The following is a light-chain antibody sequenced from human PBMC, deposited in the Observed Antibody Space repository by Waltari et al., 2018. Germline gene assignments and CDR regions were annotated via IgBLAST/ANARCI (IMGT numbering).Light chain of an antibody. CDR2: WAS. CDR1: ESVLYVSNDKNY. CDR3: QQYYRKRT. V-gene: IGKV4-1*01. Sequence: DIVMTQSPDSLAVSLGERATINCKSSESVLYVSNDKNYLAWYQQKPGQPPRLLIHWASTRESGVPDRFSGSGSETDFTLTISSLQAEDVATYSCQQYYRKRTLGQGTKVEI. J-gene: IGKJ1*01.